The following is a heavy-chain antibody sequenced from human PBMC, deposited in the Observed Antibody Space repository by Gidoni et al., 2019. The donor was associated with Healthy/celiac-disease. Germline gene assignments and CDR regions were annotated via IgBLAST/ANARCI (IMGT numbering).Heavy chain of an antibody. J-gene: IGHJ3*02. CDR3: ARSAAYCGGDCYSLEENDAFDI. D-gene: IGHD2-21*01. CDR2: SYYSGST. V-gene: IGHV4-59*01. Sequence: QVQLQESGSGLVKPSETLSRTCTVSGGSISSYYWSWIRQPTGKGLEWIGYSYYSGSTNYNPSLKSRVTISVDTSKNQFSLKLSSVTAADTAVYYCARSAAYCGGDCYSLEENDAFDIWGQGTMVTVSS. CDR1: GGSISSYY.